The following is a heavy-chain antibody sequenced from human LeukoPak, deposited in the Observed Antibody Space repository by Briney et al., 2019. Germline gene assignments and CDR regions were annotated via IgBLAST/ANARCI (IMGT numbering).Heavy chain of an antibody. D-gene: IGHD3-10*01. CDR2: IIPIFATA. Sequence: SVKVSCKASGGTFSSYAISWVRQAPGQGLEWMGGIIPIFATANYAQKFQGRVTITADESTSTAYMEMSSLRSEDTAVYYCARTLVGWFGELSSWGQGTLVTVSS. CDR1: GGTFSSYA. CDR3: ARTLVGWFGELSS. V-gene: IGHV1-69*13. J-gene: IGHJ5*02.